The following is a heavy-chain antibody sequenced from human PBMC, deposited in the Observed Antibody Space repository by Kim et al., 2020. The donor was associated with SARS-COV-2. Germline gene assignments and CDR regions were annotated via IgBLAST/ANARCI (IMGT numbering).Heavy chain of an antibody. CDR3: ARQRIDCSSTGCFAY. J-gene: IGHJ4*02. Sequence: ASVKVSCKASGYTFTSYSINWVRQAPGQGLEWLGWINTNSGTPTYAQGFTGRYVFSLDTSVSTAYLQISSLKAEDTAVYYCARQRIDCSSTGCFAYWGQGTLVTVSS. D-gene: IGHD2-2*01. V-gene: IGHV7-4-1*02. CDR2: INTNSGTP. CDR1: GYTFTSYS.